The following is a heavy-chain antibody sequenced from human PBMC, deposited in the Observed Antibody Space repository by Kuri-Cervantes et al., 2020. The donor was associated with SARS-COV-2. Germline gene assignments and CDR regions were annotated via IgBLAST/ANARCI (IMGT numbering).Heavy chain of an antibody. D-gene: IGHD3-22*01. CDR1: GFTFGDHT. CDR3: AKDWPLVVVNYLFDY. J-gene: IGHJ4*02. V-gene: IGHV3-21*04. CDR2: ISSSSSYI. Sequence: GGSLRLSCTAPGFTFGDHTMSWVRQAPGKGLEWVSSISSSSSYIYYADSVKGRFTISRDNAKNSLYLQMNSLRAEDTAVYYCAKDWPLVVVNYLFDYWGQGTLVTVSS.